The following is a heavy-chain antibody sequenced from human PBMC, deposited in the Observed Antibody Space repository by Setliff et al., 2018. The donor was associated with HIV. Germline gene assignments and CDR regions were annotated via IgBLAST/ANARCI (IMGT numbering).Heavy chain of an antibody. Sequence: SVKVSCKVSGGTFTRNCISWVRQAPGQGLEWMGGILPFFDTANYAQKFQGRVTITADESTSTVHMELSSLTSEDTAVYYCARGRNYDSSGYGDYYYYMDVWGKGTTVTVSS. D-gene: IGHD3-22*01. CDR3: ARGRNYDSSGYGDYYYYMDV. CDR2: ILPFFDTA. CDR1: GGTFTRNC. V-gene: IGHV1-69*13. J-gene: IGHJ6*03.